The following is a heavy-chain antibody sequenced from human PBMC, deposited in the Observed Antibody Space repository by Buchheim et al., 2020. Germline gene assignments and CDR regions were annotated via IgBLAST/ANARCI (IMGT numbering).Heavy chain of an antibody. V-gene: IGHV3-33*01. Sequence: QVQLVQYGGGVVQPGRSLRLSCEASGYTFSSHGMQWVRQAPGKGLEWVAVIWYDGSNKYYADSVKGRFTISSDNSKNTLDLQMNSLRVEDTAVYYCARFYSGYTLDSWGQGTL. J-gene: IGHJ4*02. CDR1: GYTFSSHG. CDR2: IWYDGSNK. D-gene: IGHD5-12*01. CDR3: ARFYSGYTLDS.